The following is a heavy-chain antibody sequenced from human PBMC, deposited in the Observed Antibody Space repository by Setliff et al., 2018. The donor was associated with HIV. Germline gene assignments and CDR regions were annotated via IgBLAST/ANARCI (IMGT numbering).Heavy chain of an antibody. V-gene: IGHV4-31*03. CDR2: ISYSETT. Sequence: SETLSLTCTVSGGSISSGGYYWSWIRQHPGKGLEWIGYISYSETTYYNPSLKRRVTISVDKSKNPFSLKLTSVTAADTAGYYCARDQGYSYGSGPFHSWGQGTMVTVSS. CDR1: GGSISSGGYY. CDR3: ARDQGYSYGSGPFHS. D-gene: IGHD5-18*01. J-gene: IGHJ3*02.